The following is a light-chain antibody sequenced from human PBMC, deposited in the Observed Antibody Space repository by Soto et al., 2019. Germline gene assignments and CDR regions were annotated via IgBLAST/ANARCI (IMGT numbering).Light chain of an antibody. CDR2: DNN. Sequence: QSVLTQPPSVSAAPGQKVTISCSGSSSNIGNNYVSWYQQFPGTAPKLLIYDNNKRPSEIPDRFSGSKSGTSATLDITGLQTGDEADYYCGTWDSSLSAVVFGGGTKLTVL. CDR1: SSNIGNNY. V-gene: IGLV1-51*01. CDR3: GTWDSSLSAVV. J-gene: IGLJ2*01.